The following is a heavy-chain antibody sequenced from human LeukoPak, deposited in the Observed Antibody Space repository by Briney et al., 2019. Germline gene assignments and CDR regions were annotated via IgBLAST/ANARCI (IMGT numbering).Heavy chain of an antibody. Sequence: SETLSLTCAVYGGSFSGYYWSWIRQPPGKGLEWIGEINHSGSTNYNPSLKSRVTISVDTSKNQFSLKLSSVTAADTAVYYCARGPRVTIAARPGWFDPWGQGTLVTVSS. J-gene: IGHJ5*02. D-gene: IGHD6-6*01. CDR3: ARGPRVTIAARPGWFDP. V-gene: IGHV4-34*01. CDR1: GGSFSGYY. CDR2: INHSGST.